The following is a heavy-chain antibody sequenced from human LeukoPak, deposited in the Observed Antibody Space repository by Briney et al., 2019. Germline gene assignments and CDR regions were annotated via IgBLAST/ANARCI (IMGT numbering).Heavy chain of an antibody. V-gene: IGHV1-8*01. CDR2: MNPNSGNT. CDR1: GYTFTSYD. Sequence: GASVKVSCKASGYTFTSYDINWVRQATGQGLEWMGWMNPNSGNTGYAQKFQDRVTMTRNTSISTAYMELSSLRSEDTAAYYCARDSPARGDPPPHWGQGTLVTVSS. D-gene: IGHD3-10*01. J-gene: IGHJ1*01. CDR3: ARDSPARGDPPPH.